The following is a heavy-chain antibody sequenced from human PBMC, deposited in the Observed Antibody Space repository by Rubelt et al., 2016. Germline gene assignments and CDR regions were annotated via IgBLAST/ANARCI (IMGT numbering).Heavy chain of an antibody. CDR2: INHSGST. D-gene: IGHD5-24*01. CDR1: GGSFSGYY. J-gene: IGHJ6*02. Sequence: QAQLQQWGAGLLKPSETLSLTCAVYGGSFSGYYWSWIRQPPGKGLEWIGEINHSGSTNYNPSLKSRVTISVDTSKNKFSLKLSSVTAADTAVYYCARMAGNYYGMDVWGQGTTVTVSS. V-gene: IGHV4-34*01. CDR3: ARMAGNYYGMDV.